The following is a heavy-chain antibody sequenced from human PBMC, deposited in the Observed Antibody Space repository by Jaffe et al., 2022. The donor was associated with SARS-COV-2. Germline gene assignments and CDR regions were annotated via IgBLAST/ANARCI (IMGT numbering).Heavy chain of an antibody. D-gene: IGHD2-15*01. Sequence: EVQLLESGGGLVQPGGSLRLSCAASGFTFSSYAMSWVRQAPGKGLEWVSAISGSGGSTYYADSVKGRFTISRDNSKNTLYLQMNSLRAEDTAVYYCAKDEGGYCSGGSCYQVPNWYFDLWGRGTLVTVSS. J-gene: IGHJ2*01. V-gene: IGHV3-23*01. CDR1: GFTFSSYA. CDR3: AKDEGGYCSGGSCYQVPNWYFDL. CDR2: ISGSGGST.